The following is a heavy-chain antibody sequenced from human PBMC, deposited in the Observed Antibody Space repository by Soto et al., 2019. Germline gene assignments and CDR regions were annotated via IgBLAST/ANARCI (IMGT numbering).Heavy chain of an antibody. V-gene: IGHV1-8*01. D-gene: IGHD3-16*01. CDR2: MNPNSGNT. J-gene: IGHJ4*02. CDR1: GYTFTSYD. Sequence: ASVKVSCKASGYTFTSYDINWVRQATGQGLEWMGWMNPNSGNTGYAQKFQGRVTMTRNTSISTAYMELSSLRSEDTAVYYCARGREAYYDYIWGSPTRTASDYWGQGTLVTAPQ. CDR3: ARGREAYYDYIWGSPTRTASDY.